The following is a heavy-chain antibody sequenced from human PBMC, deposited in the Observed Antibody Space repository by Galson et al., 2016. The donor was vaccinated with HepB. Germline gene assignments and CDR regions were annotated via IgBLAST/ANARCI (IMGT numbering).Heavy chain of an antibody. Sequence: SETLSLTCAVYGGSFSGYFWSWIRQPPGKGLEWIGEINHSGSTNNNPSLKSRVTISVDTSKNQFSLNLSSVTAADTAVYYCARGASHDFWSANNITYYYYYYMDVWGKGTTVTVSS. D-gene: IGHD3-3*01. CDR1: GGSFSGYF. CDR3: ARGASHDFWSANNITYYYYYYMDV. CDR2: INHSGST. J-gene: IGHJ6*03. V-gene: IGHV4-34*01.